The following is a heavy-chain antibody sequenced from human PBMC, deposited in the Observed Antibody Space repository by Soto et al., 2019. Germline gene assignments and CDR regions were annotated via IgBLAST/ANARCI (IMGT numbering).Heavy chain of an antibody. J-gene: IGHJ3*02. CDR1: GFTFSSYA. CDR3: AREGMTTFAFDI. CDR2: ISYDGSNK. Sequence: GGSLRLSCAASGFTFSSYAMHWVRQAPGKGLEWVAVISYDGSNKYYADSVKGRFTISRDNSKNTLYLQMNSLRAEDTAVYYCAREGMTTFAFDIWGQGTMVTVSS. V-gene: IGHV3-30-3*01. D-gene: IGHD4-17*01.